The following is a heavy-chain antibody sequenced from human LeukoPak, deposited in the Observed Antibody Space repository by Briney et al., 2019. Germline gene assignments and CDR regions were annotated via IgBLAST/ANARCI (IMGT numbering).Heavy chain of an antibody. Sequence: ASVKVSCKASGYTFTGYYMHWVRQDPGQGLEWMGWINPNSGGTNYAQKFQGWVTMTRDTSISTAYMELSRLRSDDTAVYYCARGLGYSGYDYDYWGQGTLVTVSS. CDR2: INPNSGGT. CDR1: GYTFTGYY. D-gene: IGHD5-12*01. J-gene: IGHJ4*02. CDR3: ARGLGYSGYDYDY. V-gene: IGHV1-2*04.